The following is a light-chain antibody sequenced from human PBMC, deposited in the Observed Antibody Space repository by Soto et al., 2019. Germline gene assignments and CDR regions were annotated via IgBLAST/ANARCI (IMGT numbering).Light chain of an antibody. V-gene: IGKV1-39*01. CDR2: SAS. CDR1: QAINTY. J-gene: IGKJ2*01. Sequence: DIQMTQSPSSLSASVGDRVSITCRASQAINTYLNWYQQKPGKAPKLLIYSASSLHGGAPSRFSGSGSGTEFTLTISSLQPEDFATYYCQQSFHPSQTFGQGTKLEIK. CDR3: QQSFHPSQT.